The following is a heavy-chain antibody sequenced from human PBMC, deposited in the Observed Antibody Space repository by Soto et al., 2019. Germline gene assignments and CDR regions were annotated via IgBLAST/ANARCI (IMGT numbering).Heavy chain of an antibody. D-gene: IGHD6-19*01. CDR3: ARDHSSGWYGPYYYYGMDV. J-gene: IGHJ6*02. CDR2: MNPNSGNT. CDR1: GYTFTSYD. Sequence: QVQLVQSGAEVKKPGASVKVSCKASGYTFTSYDINWVRQPTRQGLEWMGWMNPNSGNTGYAQRFQGRVTMTRNTSISTAYMELSSLRSEDTAVYYCARDHSSGWYGPYYYYGMDVWGQGTTVTVSS. V-gene: IGHV1-8*01.